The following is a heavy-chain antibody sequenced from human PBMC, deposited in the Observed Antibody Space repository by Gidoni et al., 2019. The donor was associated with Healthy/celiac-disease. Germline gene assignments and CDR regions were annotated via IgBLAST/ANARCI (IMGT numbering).Heavy chain of an antibody. Sequence: QVQLVESGGGVVQPGRSLRLSCAASGFTFSSSGMHWVRQAPGKGLEWVAGIWYDGSNKYYADSVKSRVTMYRDNSKNTLYLQMNSLRAEDTAVYYWARDVDYGMDVWGQGTTVTVSS. CDR3: ARDVDYGMDV. D-gene: IGHD5-12*01. V-gene: IGHV3-33*01. J-gene: IGHJ6*02. CDR2: IWYDGSNK. CDR1: GFTFSSSG.